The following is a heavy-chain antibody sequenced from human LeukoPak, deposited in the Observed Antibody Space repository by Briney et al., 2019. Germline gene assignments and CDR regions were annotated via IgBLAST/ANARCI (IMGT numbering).Heavy chain of an antibody. J-gene: IGHJ4*02. CDR3: ARDFRRYSYGPVDY. CDR1: GFTFSNHW. V-gene: IGHV3-33*08. CDR2: VWFDGSKR. Sequence: GGSLRLSCAASGFTFSNHWMIWARQAPGKGLEWVAVVWFDGSKRYYADSVKGRFTISRDNSKNTLHLQMDSLRVEDTAMYFCARDFRRYSYGPVDYWGQGTLVTVSS. D-gene: IGHD5-18*01.